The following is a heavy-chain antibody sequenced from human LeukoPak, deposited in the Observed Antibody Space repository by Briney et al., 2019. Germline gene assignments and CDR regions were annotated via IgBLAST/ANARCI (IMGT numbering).Heavy chain of an antibody. V-gene: IGHV1-18*01. CDR1: GYTFTSYG. CDR2: ISAYNGNT. D-gene: IGHD7-27*01. Sequence: VASVKVSCKASGYTFTSYGISWVRQAPGQGLEWMGWISAYNGNTNYAQKLQGRVTMTTDTSTSTAYMELRSLRSDDTAVYYCARDQQFRFRFRKRLGIDYWGQGTLVTVSS. J-gene: IGHJ4*02. CDR3: ARDQQFRFRFRKRLGIDY.